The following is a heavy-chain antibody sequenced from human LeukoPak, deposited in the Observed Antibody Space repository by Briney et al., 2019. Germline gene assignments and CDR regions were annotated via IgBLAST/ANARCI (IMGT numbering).Heavy chain of an antibody. D-gene: IGHD1-26*01. CDR1: GFTFSSYE. CDR3: ARVIIVGATGI. V-gene: IGHV3-48*03. Sequence: PGGSHRLCCAASGFTFSSYEMNWVRQAPGKGLEWVSYISSGGSTVYYADSVKGRFTISRDNAKNSLYLQMNSLRAEDTAVYYCARVIIVGATGIWGQGTMVTVSS. CDR2: ISSGGSTV. J-gene: IGHJ3*02.